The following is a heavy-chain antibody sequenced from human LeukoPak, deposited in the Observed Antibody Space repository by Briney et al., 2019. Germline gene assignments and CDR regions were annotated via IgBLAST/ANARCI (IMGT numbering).Heavy chain of an antibody. Sequence: SETLSLTCTVCGVTISGHYWTWIRQPPGKGLEGIGYIYNSGNTNYNPSLRSRVTISVDTSKNQFSLNLSSVTAADTAVYDCARGGYRGLDFSEYRGQVTLVTVSS. CDR3: ARGGYRGLDFSEY. CDR2: IYNSGNT. CDR1: GVTISGHY. V-gene: IGHV4-59*11. J-gene: IGHJ4*02. D-gene: IGHD5-12*01.